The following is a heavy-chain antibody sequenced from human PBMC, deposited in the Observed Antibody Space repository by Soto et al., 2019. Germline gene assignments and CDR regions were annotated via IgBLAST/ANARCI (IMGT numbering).Heavy chain of an antibody. D-gene: IGHD3-22*01. Sequence: ASVKVSCKASGGTFSSYAISWVRQAPGQGLEWMGGIIPIFGTVNYAQKFQGRVTITADESTSTAYMELSSLRSEDTAVYYCARYIGGSYYDSGGYIPNWFDPWGKETLVTFSS. CDR3: ARYIGGSYYDSGGYIPNWFDP. CDR2: IIPIFGTV. CDR1: GGTFSSYA. J-gene: IGHJ5*02. V-gene: IGHV1-69*13.